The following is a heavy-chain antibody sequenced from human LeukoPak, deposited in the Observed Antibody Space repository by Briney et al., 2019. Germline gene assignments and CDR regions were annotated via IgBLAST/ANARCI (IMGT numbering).Heavy chain of an antibody. CDR1: GGSLSSGDYY. CDR2: TYYSGST. V-gene: IGHV4-30-4*08. J-gene: IGHJ6*03. Sequence: PSETLSLTCTVSGGSLSSGDYYWRWLRQPPGKGLEWIGYTYYSGSTYYNPSLKRRVSISVDTSKNQFSLKLSSVTAADTAVYYCARVQNWGSWFGELGGYMDVWGKGTTVTVSS. D-gene: IGHD3-10*01. CDR3: ARVQNWGSWFGELGGYMDV.